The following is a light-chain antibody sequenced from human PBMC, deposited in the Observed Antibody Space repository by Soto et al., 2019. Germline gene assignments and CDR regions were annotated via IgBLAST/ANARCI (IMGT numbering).Light chain of an antibody. Sequence: SYELTQPPSVSVSPGQTASITCSGDKLGDKYACWYQHKPGQSPVLVIYQDSKRPSGIPERFSGSNSGNTATLTISGTQAMDEGDYYCQAWDSISVVFGGGTKLTVL. CDR1: KLGDKY. CDR2: QDS. CDR3: QAWDSISVV. J-gene: IGLJ2*01. V-gene: IGLV3-1*01.